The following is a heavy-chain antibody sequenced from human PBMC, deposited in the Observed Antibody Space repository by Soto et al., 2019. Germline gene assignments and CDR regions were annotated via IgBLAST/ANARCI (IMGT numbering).Heavy chain of an antibody. J-gene: IGHJ4*02. CDR2: INAPGETK. CDR3: ARDAEGIYDFDY. Sequence: EVQLVESGGGLVQPGGSLRLSCAASGFTFSDYGMNWARQAPGRGLEWVTHINAPGETKSYSDSVKGRFTISRDDAKNSLYLQMNSLTADDTAIYYCARDAEGIYDFDYWGQGTLVTVSS. CDR1: GFTFSDYG. V-gene: IGHV3-48*04. D-gene: IGHD2-21*01.